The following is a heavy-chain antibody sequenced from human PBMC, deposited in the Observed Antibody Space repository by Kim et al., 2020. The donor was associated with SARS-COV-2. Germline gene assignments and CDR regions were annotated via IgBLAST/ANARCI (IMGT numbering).Heavy chain of an antibody. D-gene: IGHD3-3*01. V-gene: IGHV1-24*01. CDR3: ATGSPFGVGWFDP. Sequence: YDQKCQGRVTMTEDTATATAYMGLSSLRSEDTSVYYCATGSPFGVGWFDPWGQGTLVTVSS. J-gene: IGHJ5*02.